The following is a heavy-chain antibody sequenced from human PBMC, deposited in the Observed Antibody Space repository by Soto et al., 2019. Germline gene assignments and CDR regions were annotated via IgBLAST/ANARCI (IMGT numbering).Heavy chain of an antibody. Sequence: SETLSLTCAVYGGSFSGYYWSWIRQPPGKGLEWIGEINHSGSTNYNPSLKSRVTISVDTSKNQFSLKLSSVTAADTAVYYCERTQTRVYCSGGSCYHYYYYGMDVWGQGNKVTVS. CDR2: INHSGST. CDR3: ERTQTRVYCSGGSCYHYYYYGMDV. CDR1: GGSFSGYY. J-gene: IGHJ6*02. D-gene: IGHD2-15*01. V-gene: IGHV4-34*01.